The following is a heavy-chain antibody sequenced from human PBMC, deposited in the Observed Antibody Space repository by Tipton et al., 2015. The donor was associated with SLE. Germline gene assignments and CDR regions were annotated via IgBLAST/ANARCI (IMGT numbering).Heavy chain of an antibody. V-gene: IGHV3-21*01. CDR3: AREGVGAAPFDY. CDR2: ISSSSSYI. Sequence: GSLRLSCAASGFTFSSYSMNWVRQAPGKGLEWVSSISSSSSYIYYADSVKGRFTISRDNAKNSLYLQMNSLRAEDTAVYYCAREGVGAAPFDYWGQGTLVTVSS. CDR1: GFTFSSYS. J-gene: IGHJ4*02. D-gene: IGHD2-15*01.